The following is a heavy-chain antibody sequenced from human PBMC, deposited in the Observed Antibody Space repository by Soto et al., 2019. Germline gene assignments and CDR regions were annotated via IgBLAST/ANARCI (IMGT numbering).Heavy chain of an antibody. CDR3: AGGGNTALAYYFYGMDI. D-gene: IGHD5-18*01. CDR2: SYDSGST. J-gene: IGHJ6*04. CDR1: GGSISSYY. Sequence: SETLSLTCTVSGGSISSYYWSWIRQPPGKGLEWIAYSYDSGSTSYSPSLQSRVTMSVDTSKNQFSLKLSSVTAADTAVYYCAGGGNTALAYYFYGMDIWGKGTTVTVS. V-gene: IGHV4-59*01.